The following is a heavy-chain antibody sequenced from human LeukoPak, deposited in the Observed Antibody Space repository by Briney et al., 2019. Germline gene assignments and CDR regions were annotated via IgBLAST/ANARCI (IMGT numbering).Heavy chain of an antibody. Sequence: GGSLRLSCAVSGFTFSSYTMSWVRQAPGKGLEWVSTISSYGDNTYYADSVKGRFTISRDISKNTLFLQMNSLRAEDTALYYCAREPPNYGNDYWGQGTLVTVSS. CDR1: GFTFSSYT. D-gene: IGHD3-10*01. CDR2: ISSYGDNT. CDR3: AREPPNYGNDY. V-gene: IGHV3-23*01. J-gene: IGHJ4*02.